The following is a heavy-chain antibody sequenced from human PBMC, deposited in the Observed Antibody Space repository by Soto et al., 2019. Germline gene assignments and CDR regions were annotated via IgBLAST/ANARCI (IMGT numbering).Heavy chain of an antibody. CDR3: AREVVTETTWGSFDS. D-gene: IGHD2-21*02. J-gene: IGHJ4*02. CDR2: ISPFFGTT. CDR1: GGGTLSNDA. V-gene: IGHV1-69*01. Sequence: QVHLVQSGADGRKSGYSVRVSCTASGGGTLSNDAISWVRQAPGQGLEWLGRISPFFGTTDYSQSFQGRLTMPADASTGTVYIDLRSLKSDDTAVYYCAREVVTETTWGSFDSWGQGTLVTVSS.